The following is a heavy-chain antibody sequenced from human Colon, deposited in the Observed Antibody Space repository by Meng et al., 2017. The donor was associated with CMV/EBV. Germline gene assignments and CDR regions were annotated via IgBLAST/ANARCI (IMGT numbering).Heavy chain of an antibody. Sequence: QVQLVQTGAEIKKPAAAGKVYCKASGSTFISYAFQWVRQAPGPSLEWMAWLDAGNGNTKYSQKFQGRLTVSRDTSASTVYMEMSSMKSEDTAVYYRASHRSTWSFVNRGQGTMVTVSS. D-gene: IGHD3-3*01. J-gene: IGHJ4*02. V-gene: IGHV1-3*01. CDR3: ASHRSTWSFVN. CDR2: LDAGNGNT. CDR1: GSTFISYA.